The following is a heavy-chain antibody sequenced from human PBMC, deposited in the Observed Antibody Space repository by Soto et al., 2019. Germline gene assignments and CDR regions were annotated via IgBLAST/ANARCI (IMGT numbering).Heavy chain of an antibody. J-gene: IGHJ5*02. CDR2: ISTSGNTI. D-gene: IGHD4-17*01. Sequence: EVQLVESGGGLVQPGGSLRLSCVVSGFTVSTYSMNWVRQAPGKGLEWVSYISTSGNTIHYADSVKGRFTISRDNAKNSLYLQMNSLRDEDTAVYYCARPSTTVPTEDVSCGQGTLVTVSS. V-gene: IGHV3-48*02. CDR1: GFTVSTYS. CDR3: ARPSTTVPTEDVS.